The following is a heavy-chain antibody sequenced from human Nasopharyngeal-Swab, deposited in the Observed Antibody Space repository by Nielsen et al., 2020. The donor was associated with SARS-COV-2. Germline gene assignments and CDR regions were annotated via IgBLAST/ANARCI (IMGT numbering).Heavy chain of an antibody. D-gene: IGHD1-26*01. Sequence: GGSLRLSCAASGFTFSSYWMSWVRQAPGKGLEWVSTTSGSGGSTYYADSVKGRFTISRDNSWTTLYLEMNSLRAEDTAVYYCAKDESGYTGTYGALDIWGQGTMVTVSS. J-gene: IGHJ3*02. V-gene: IGHV3-23*01. CDR2: TSGSGGST. CDR3: AKDESGYTGTYGALDI. CDR1: GFTFSSYW.